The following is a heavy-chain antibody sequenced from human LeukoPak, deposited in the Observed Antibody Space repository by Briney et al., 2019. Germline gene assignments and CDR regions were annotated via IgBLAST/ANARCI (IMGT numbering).Heavy chain of an antibody. CDR2: IYYSGST. V-gene: IGHV4-59*08. J-gene: IGHJ5*02. CDR3: ARHTRGIFGPRGRFDP. Sequence: SETLSLTCTVSGGSISSDYWSWIRQPPGKGLEWIGYIYYSGSTNYNPSLKSRVTISVDTSKNQFSLKLSSVTAADTAVYYCARHTRGIFGPRGRFDPWGQGTLVTVSS. D-gene: IGHD3-3*01. CDR1: GGSISSDY.